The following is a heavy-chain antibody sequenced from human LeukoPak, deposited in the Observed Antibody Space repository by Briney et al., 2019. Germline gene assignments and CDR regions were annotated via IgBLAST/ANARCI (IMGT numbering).Heavy chain of an antibody. D-gene: IGHD6-6*01. Sequence: ASVKVSCKASGYTFTGYYMHWVRQAPGQGLEWMGWINPNSGGTNYAQKFQGRVTMTRDTSISTAYMELSRLRSDDTAVYYCARDLKAARSYYDYWGQGTLVTVSP. CDR1: GYTFTGYY. V-gene: IGHV1-2*02. CDR2: INPNSGGT. J-gene: IGHJ4*02. CDR3: ARDLKAARSYYDY.